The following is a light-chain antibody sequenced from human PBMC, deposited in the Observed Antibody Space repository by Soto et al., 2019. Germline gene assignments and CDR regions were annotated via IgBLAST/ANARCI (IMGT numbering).Light chain of an antibody. CDR3: SSYTTSNTFNVV. V-gene: IGLV2-14*01. CDR1: SSDVGSYNY. J-gene: IGLJ2*01. Sequence: QSALTQPASVSGSPGQSITISCTGTSSDVGSYNYVSWYQQHPGKAPKLMIYDVSNRPSGVSNRFSGSKSGNTASLTISGLQAEDEADYSCSSYTTSNTFNVVFGGGTQLTVL. CDR2: DVS.